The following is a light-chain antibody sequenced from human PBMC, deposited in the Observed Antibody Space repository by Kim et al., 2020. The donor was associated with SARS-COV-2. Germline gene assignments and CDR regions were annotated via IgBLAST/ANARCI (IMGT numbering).Light chain of an antibody. Sequence: DIQMTQSPSSVSASVGDRVTITCRASQGISFWLAWYQQKPGKAPNLLISDASILQNGVPSRFSGRGSGTDFTLTISSLQPEDFATYYCQQAYSFPITFGQGTRLEIK. CDR3: QQAYSFPIT. J-gene: IGKJ5*01. CDR1: QGISFW. V-gene: IGKV1D-12*01. CDR2: DAS.